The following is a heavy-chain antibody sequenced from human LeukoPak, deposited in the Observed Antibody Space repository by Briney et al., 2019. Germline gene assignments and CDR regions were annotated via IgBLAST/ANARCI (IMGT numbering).Heavy chain of an antibody. CDR2: IYTSGST. V-gene: IGHV4-4*07. CDR1: GGSISSYY. CDR3: ARGGSGWYGSYYYYGMDV. J-gene: IGHJ6*02. D-gene: IGHD6-19*01. Sequence: ASETLSLTCTVSGGSISSYYWSWIRQPAGKGLEWIGRIYTSGSTNYNPSLKSRVTMSVDTSKNQFSLKLSSVTAADTAVYYCARGGSGWYGSYYYYGMDVWGQGTTVTVSS.